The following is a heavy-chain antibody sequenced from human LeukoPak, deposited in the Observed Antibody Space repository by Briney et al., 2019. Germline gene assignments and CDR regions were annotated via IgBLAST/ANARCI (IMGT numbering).Heavy chain of an antibody. J-gene: IGHJ2*01. Sequence: GGSPRLSCAASGFTFSSYAMSWVRQAPGKGLEWVSAIGGSGSTTYYADSVKGRFTISRDNSKNTLYLQMNSLRAEDTAVYYCAKDTASSWWYFDLWGRGTLVTVSS. CDR3: AKDTASSWWYFDL. CDR2: IGGSGSTT. D-gene: IGHD5-18*01. V-gene: IGHV3-23*01. CDR1: GFTFSSYA.